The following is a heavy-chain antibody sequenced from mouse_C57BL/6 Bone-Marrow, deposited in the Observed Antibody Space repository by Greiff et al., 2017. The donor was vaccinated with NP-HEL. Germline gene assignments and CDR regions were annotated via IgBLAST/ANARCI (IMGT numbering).Heavy chain of an antibody. CDR2: IWPGGGT. D-gene: IGHD2-4*01. CDR1: GFSFTSYA. J-gene: IGHJ4*01. Sequence: QVQLKESGPGLVAPAASLTITCTVSGFSFTSYAISWVRQPPGKGLEWLGVIWPGGGTNYNSALNSRLSISKDNSKSQVYLKMNSLQTDDTARYYCARSYRLRGYAMDYWGQGTSVTVSS. CDR3: ARSYRLRGYAMDY. V-gene: IGHV2-9-1*01.